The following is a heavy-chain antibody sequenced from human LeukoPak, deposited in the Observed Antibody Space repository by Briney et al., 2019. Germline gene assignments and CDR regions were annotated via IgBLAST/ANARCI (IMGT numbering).Heavy chain of an antibody. CDR1: GFIFSSYW. Sequence: GGPLRLSCAASGFIFSSYWMGWVRQAPGKGLEWVANIKRDGSERYYEDSVEGRFTISRDNAQNSLYLQMNSLRDEDTAVYYCARDKEAAVDFWSGYYPLWGQGTLVTVSS. J-gene: IGHJ4*01. D-gene: IGHD3-3*01. CDR3: ARDKEAAVDFWSGYYPL. CDR2: IKRDGSER. V-gene: IGHV3-7*01.